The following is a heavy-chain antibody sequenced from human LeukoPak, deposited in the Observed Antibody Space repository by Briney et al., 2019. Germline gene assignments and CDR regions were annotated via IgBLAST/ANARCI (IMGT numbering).Heavy chain of an antibody. Sequence: SVKVSCKASGGTFSSYAISWVRQAPGQGLEWMGRIIPILGIANYAQKFQGRVTITADESTSTAYMELSSLRSEDTAVYYCASPGYCSSTSCDGYYYYGMDVWGQGTTVTVSS. CDR1: GGTFSSYA. J-gene: IGHJ6*02. D-gene: IGHD2-2*01. V-gene: IGHV1-69*04. CDR3: ASPGYCSSTSCDGYYYYGMDV. CDR2: IIPILGIA.